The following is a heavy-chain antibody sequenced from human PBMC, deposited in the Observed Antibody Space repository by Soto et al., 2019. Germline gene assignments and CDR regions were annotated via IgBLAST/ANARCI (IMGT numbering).Heavy chain of an antibody. CDR2: IYSTGST. D-gene: IGHD3-22*01. CDR3: ARDEYYDSNNWFDT. V-gene: IGHV4-4*07. J-gene: IGHJ5*02. CDR1: GGSIKDYY. Sequence: SETLSLTCTVSGGSIKDYYWSWIRQPAGKGLEWIGRIYSTGSTNYNASLKSRVTMSVDTSNNQFSLRLRSVTAADTAVYYCARDEYYDSNNWFDTWGQGTLVTVSS.